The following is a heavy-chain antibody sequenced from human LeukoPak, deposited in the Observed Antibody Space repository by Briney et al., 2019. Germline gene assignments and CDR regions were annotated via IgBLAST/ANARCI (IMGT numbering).Heavy chain of an antibody. CDR2: ISSSSSYI. CDR3: ARLDYYDSSGYGTGDAFDI. Sequence: RPGGSLRLSCAASGFTFSSYSMNWVRQAPGKGLEWVSSISSSSSYIYYADSVKGRFTISRDNAKNSLYLQMNSLRAEDTAVYYCARLDYYDSSGYGTGDAFDIWGQGTMVTVSS. J-gene: IGHJ3*02. V-gene: IGHV3-21*01. CDR1: GFTFSSYS. D-gene: IGHD3-22*01.